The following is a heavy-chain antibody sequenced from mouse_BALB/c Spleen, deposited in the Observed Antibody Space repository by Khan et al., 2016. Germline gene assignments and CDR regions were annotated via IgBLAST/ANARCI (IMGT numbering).Heavy chain of an antibody. CDR3: VTTSNFALDY. V-gene: IGHV14-3*02. CDR2: IDPTNGNT. CDR1: GFTIKDTY. Sequence: VQLQQSGAELVKAGDSIKLSCTASGFTIKDTYSHRVRQRPEQGLVWIGRIDPTNGNTKYESKFQGTASITSDTSSNTSFLTLSSLTSEYHGAVYCVTTSNFALDYWGQGTPVTVSS. J-gene: IGHJ4*01. D-gene: IGHD2-5*01.